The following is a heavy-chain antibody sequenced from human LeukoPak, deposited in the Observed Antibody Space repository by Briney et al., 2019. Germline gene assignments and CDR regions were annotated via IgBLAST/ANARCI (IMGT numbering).Heavy chain of an antibody. CDR1: GNYW. Sequence: PWGSLRLSCAASGNYWMHWVRQAPGKGLVWVSHINSDGSWTSYADSVKGRFTISKDNAKNTVYLQMNNLRVEDTAVYYCVSFYETYWGRGTLVTVSS. J-gene: IGHJ4*02. D-gene: IGHD2-2*01. CDR3: VSFYETY. CDR2: INSDGSWT. V-gene: IGHV3-74*01.